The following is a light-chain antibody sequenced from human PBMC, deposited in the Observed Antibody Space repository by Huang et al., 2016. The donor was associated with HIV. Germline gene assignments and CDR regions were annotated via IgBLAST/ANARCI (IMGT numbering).Light chain of an antibody. CDR2: DAS. Sequence: ELVLTQSPATLSLSPGERATLSCRASQSVGTYLAWYQQKPGQSPRLLIYDASNRATGIPARFSGRGSGTDVTLTISSLEPEDFAVYYCQQRSNWPPLLTFGPGTKVDIK. V-gene: IGKV3-11*01. J-gene: IGKJ3*01. CDR3: QQRSNWPPLLT. CDR1: QSVGTY.